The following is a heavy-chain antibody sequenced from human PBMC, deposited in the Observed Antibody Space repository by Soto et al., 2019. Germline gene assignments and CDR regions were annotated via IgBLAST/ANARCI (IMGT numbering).Heavy chain of an antibody. CDR1: GFTFSTFA. D-gene: IGHD2-2*01. CDR2: IWYDGSNK. Sequence: PGGSLRLSCAASGFTFSTFAIHWVRQAPGKGLEWVAVIWYDGSNKYYADSVKGRFTISRDNSKNTLYLQMNSLRAEDTAVYYCARDGCSSTSCGMEVWGQGTTVTVSS. J-gene: IGHJ6*02. CDR3: ARDGCSSTSCGMEV. V-gene: IGHV3-33*08.